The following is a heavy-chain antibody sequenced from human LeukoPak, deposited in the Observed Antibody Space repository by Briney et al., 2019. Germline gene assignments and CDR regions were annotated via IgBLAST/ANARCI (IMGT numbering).Heavy chain of an antibody. CDR3: ARVPGYSGYFYGMDV. CDR2: FDSDGGIT. CDR1: GFTFSGNW. D-gene: IGHD5-12*01. J-gene: IGHJ6*02. Sequence: GGSLGLSCAASGFTFSGNWMHWVRQAPGKGLVWVSRFDSDGGITNYADSVKGRFTISRDNAKNTLYLQMNSLRAEDTAVYYCARVPGYSGYFYGMDVWGQGTTVTVSS. V-gene: IGHV3-74*01.